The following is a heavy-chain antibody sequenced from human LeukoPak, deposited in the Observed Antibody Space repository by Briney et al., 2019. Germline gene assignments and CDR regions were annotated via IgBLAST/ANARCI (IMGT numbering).Heavy chain of an antibody. J-gene: IGHJ4*02. Sequence: GGSLRLSCAASGFTSSSYWMHWVRQAPGKGLVWVSRINTDGSSTTYADSVKGRFTISRDNSKNSLYLQMNSLRTEDTALYYCARSLPDYFDYWGQGTLVTVSS. CDR1: GFTSSSYW. V-gene: IGHV3-74*01. CDR3: ARSLPDYFDY. CDR2: INTDGSST.